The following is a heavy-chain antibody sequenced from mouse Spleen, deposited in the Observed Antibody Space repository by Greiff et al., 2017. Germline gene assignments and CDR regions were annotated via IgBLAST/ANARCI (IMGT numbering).Heavy chain of an antibody. CDR3: TRSPSTGVASPYAMDY. V-gene: IGHV1-15*01. Sequence: QVQLQQSGAELVRPGASVTLSCKASGYTFTDYEMHWVKQTPVHGLEWIGAIDPETGGTAYNQKFKGKAILTADKSSSTAYMELRSLTSEDSSVYYCTRSPSTGVASPYAMDYWGQGTSVTVSS. D-gene: IGHD1-1*01. J-gene: IGHJ4*01. CDR1: GYTFTDYE. CDR2: IDPETGGT.